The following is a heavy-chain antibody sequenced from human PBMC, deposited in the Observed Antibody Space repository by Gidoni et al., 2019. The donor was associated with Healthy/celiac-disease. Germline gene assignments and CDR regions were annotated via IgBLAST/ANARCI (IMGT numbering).Heavy chain of an antibody. V-gene: IGHV3-23*01. CDR2: ISGSGGRT. CDR3: AKDLFGSGSYLNYYYYGMDV. Sequence: EVQLLESGGGLVQPGGSLRLSCAASGFTFSRYAMSWVRQAPGKGLEWVSAISGSGGRTYYADSVKGRFTISRDNSKNTLYLQMNSLRAEDTAVYYCAKDLFGSGSYLNYYYYGMDVWGQGTTVTVSS. D-gene: IGHD3-10*01. J-gene: IGHJ6*02. CDR1: GFTFSRYA.